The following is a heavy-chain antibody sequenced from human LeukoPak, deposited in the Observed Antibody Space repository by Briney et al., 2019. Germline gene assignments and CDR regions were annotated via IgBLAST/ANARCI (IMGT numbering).Heavy chain of an antibody. V-gene: IGHV3-7*01. D-gene: IGHD4-17*01. Sequence: GGSLRLSCAASGFTFSSYWMSWVRQAPGKGLEWVANIKQDGSEKYYVDSVKGRFTISRDNAKNSLYLQMNSLRAEDTAVYYCASHDYGDYGAYYGMDVWGQGTTVTVSS. CDR2: IKQDGSEK. J-gene: IGHJ6*02. CDR3: ASHDYGDYGAYYGMDV. CDR1: GFTFSSYW.